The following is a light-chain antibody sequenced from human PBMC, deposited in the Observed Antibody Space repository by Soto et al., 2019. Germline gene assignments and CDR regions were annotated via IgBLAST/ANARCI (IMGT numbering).Light chain of an antibody. CDR3: SAYAGSNTLV. CDR2: EGN. V-gene: IGLV2-23*01. J-gene: IGLJ2*01. Sequence: QSALTQPASVSGSPGQSITISCTGTSSDVGSYNLVSWYQQHPGKAPKLMIYEGNKRPSGVSNRFSASKSGNTASLTISGLQAEDEADYYCSAYAGSNTLVFGGGTQLT. CDR1: SSDVGSYNL.